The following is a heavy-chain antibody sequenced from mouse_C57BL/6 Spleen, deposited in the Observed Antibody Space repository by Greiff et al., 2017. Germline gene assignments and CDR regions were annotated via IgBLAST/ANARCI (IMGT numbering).Heavy chain of an antibody. Sequence: EVQLVESGGGLVQPGGSLKLSCAASGFTFSDYYMYWVRQTPEKRLEWVAYISNGGGSTYYPDTVKGRFTISRDNAKNTLYLQMSRLKSEDTAMYYCARPYYYGSRAGWYFDVWGTGTTVTVSS. CDR1: GFTFSDYY. J-gene: IGHJ1*03. CDR3: ARPYYYGSRAGWYFDV. V-gene: IGHV5-12*01. D-gene: IGHD1-1*01. CDR2: ISNGGGST.